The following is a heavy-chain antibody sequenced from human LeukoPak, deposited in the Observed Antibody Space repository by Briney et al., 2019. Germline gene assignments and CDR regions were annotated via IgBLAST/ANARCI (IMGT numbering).Heavy chain of an antibody. CDR3: ATQGSGSYSSGGYFDL. J-gene: IGHJ2*01. CDR1: GGSFSGYY. CDR2: INHSGST. V-gene: IGHV4-34*01. D-gene: IGHD1-26*01. Sequence: KPSETLSLTCAVYGGSFSGYYWSWIRQPPGKGLEWIGEINHSGSTNYNPSLKSRVTISVDTSKNQFSLKLSSVTAADTAVYYCATQGSGSYSSGGYFDLWGRGTLVTVSS.